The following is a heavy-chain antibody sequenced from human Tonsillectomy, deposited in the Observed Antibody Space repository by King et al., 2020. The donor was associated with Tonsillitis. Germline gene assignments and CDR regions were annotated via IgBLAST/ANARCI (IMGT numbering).Heavy chain of an antibody. CDR2: INPDSGDT. CDR3: ATFALASGSSDSSAYRYFRH. J-gene: IGHJ1*01. V-gene: IGHV1-2*02. Sequence: QLLQSGAELRKPGASVSVSCNASGDTFGGHHAHWVRQAPGQGLEWMGWINPDSGDTNFAENFLGSVTMTVTKATSISTAYMGLSSLRPDDTAVYYCATFALASGSSDSSAYRYFRHWGQGTLVTVSS. D-gene: IGHD3-22*01. CDR1: GDTFGGHH.